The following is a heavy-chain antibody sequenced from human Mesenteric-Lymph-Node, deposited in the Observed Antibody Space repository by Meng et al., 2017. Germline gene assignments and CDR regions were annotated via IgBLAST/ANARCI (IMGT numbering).Heavy chain of an antibody. V-gene: IGHV4-31*11. CDR2: IYYTGST. Sequence: QVELQESGPGLVKPSQTLSLTCAVAVGSISSGAYYWTWIRQHPGKGLEWIGDIYYTGSTYYNPSLKSRVTISGDTSKNQFSLKLSSVTAADTAVYYCATWIQLGAFDYWGQGTLVTVSS. CDR3: ATWIQLGAFDY. CDR1: VGSISSGAYY. D-gene: IGHD1-1*01. J-gene: IGHJ4*02.